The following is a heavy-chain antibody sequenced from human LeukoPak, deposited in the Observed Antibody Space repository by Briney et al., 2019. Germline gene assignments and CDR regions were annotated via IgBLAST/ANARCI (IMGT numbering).Heavy chain of an antibody. D-gene: IGHD5-24*01. J-gene: IGHJ4*02. CDR3: ARVIDGYIFIPAY. Sequence: PGGSLRLSCAASGFTFSSYSMNWVRQAPVKGLEWLSYISSSGSTIYYADSVKGRFTISRDNAKNSLYLQMNSLRAEDTAVYYCARVIDGYIFIPAYWGQGTLVTVSS. CDR1: GFTFSSYS. V-gene: IGHV3-48*04. CDR2: ISSSGSTI.